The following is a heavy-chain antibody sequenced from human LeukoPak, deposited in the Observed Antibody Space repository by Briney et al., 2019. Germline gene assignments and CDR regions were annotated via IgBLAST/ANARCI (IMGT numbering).Heavy chain of an antibody. CDR2: INTNTGNP. CDR1: GYTFTSFA. Sequence: ATVKVSCKASGYTFTSFAMNWVRQAPGQGLEWMGWINTNTGNPTYAQGFTGRFVFSLDTSVSTAYLQISSLKAEDTAVYYCARPSSSWPGDAFDIWGQGTMVTVSS. J-gene: IGHJ3*02. CDR3: ARPSSSWPGDAFDI. V-gene: IGHV7-4-1*02. D-gene: IGHD6-13*01.